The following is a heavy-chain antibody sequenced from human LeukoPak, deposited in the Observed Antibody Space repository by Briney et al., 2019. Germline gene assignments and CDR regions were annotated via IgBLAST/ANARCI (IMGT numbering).Heavy chain of an antibody. J-gene: IGHJ4*02. CDR2: ISSSGSTI. D-gene: IGHD6-19*01. CDR1: GFTFSSYE. Sequence: GGSLRLSCAASGFTFSSYEMNWVRQAPGKGLEWVSYISSSGSTIYYADSVKGRFTISRDNAKNSLYLQMNSLRAEDTAVYYCARVGFSGWAEDGVAWCDYWGQGTLVTVSS. V-gene: IGHV3-48*03. CDR3: ARVGFSGWAEDGVAWCDY.